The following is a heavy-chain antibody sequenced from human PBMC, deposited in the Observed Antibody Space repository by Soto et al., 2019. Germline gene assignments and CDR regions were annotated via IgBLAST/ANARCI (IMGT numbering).Heavy chain of an antibody. D-gene: IGHD3-10*01. CDR2: ISSSSSYT. Sequence: PGGSLRLSCAASGFTFSDYYMSWIRQAPGKGLEWVSYISSSSSYTNYADSVKGRFTISRDNAKNSLYLQMNSLRAEDTAVYYCSRASSGSYPSYWGQGTLVTVSS. V-gene: IGHV3-11*06. CDR3: SRASSGSYPSY. CDR1: GFTFSDYY. J-gene: IGHJ4*02.